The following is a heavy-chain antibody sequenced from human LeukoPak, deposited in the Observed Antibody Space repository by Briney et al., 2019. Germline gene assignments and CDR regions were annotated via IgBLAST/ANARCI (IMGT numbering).Heavy chain of an antibody. CDR2: TDYRSKWYN. J-gene: IGHJ6*02. D-gene: IGHD2-2*01. Sequence: SQTLSLTCAISGDSVSSNSAAWNWIRQSPSRGLEWLGRTDYRSKWYNDYAVSVKSRITINPDTSKNQFSLQLNSVTPEDTAVYYCVRDSVVVPAATNYYYHGMDVWGQGTTVTVSS. CDR1: GDSVSSNSAA. CDR3: VRDSVVVPAATNYYYHGMDV. V-gene: IGHV6-1*01.